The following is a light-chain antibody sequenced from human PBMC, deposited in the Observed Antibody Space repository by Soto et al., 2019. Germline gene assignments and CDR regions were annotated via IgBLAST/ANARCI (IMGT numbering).Light chain of an antibody. J-gene: IGLJ2*01. CDR2: DNN. Sequence: QSVLTQPPSVSAAPGQKVTVSCSGSSSNIGNNYVSWYQKLPGTAPKLLIYDNNKRPSGTPDRFSGSRSGTSATLGITGLQTGDEADYYCGTWDDSLSAGIFGGGTTLTVL. CDR1: SSNIGNNY. CDR3: GTWDDSLSAGI. V-gene: IGLV1-51*01.